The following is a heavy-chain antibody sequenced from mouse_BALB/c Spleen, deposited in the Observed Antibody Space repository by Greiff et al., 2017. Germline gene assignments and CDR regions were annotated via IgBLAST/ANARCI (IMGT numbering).Heavy chain of an antibody. CDR2: IWGGGST. CDR1: GFSLTDYG. J-gene: IGHJ4*01. D-gene: IGHD1-1*01. CDR3: AKVNYYGSSYDAMDY. Sequence: VKLVESGPGLVAPSQSLSITCTVSGFSLTDYGVSWIRQPPGKGLEWLGVIWGGGSTYYNSALKSRLSISKDNSKSQVFLKMNSLQTDDTAMYYCAKVNYYGSSYDAMDYWGQGTSVTVSS. V-gene: IGHV2-6-5*01.